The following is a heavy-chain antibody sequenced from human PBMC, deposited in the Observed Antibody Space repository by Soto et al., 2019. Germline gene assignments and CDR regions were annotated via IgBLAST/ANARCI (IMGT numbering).Heavy chain of an antibody. V-gene: IGHV2-5*02. J-gene: IGHJ4*02. CDR3: AHLVGAGSTYYFDS. CDR1: GFSISTSGVG. Sequence: QLTLKVSGPTLVTPPQTLTMTCTFSGFSISTSGVGVGCIRQPPGKALEWLTFIYWDDDKRNSPFLNCRLTCTKDTPKNQVVLTMTNMDPLDTATYYGAHLVGAGSTYYFDSLRQGTLVAVSS. D-gene: IGHD1-26*01. CDR2: IYWDDDK.